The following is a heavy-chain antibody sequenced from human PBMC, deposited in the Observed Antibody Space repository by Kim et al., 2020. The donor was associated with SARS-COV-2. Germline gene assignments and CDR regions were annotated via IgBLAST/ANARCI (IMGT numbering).Heavy chain of an antibody. Sequence: ASVKVSCKASGYTFTSYAMHWVRQAPGQRLEWMGWINAGNGNTKYSQKFQGRVTITRDTSASTAYMELSSLRSEDTAVYYCARTRCSGGSCYLNWFDPWGQGTLVTVSS. CDR3: ARTRCSGGSCYLNWFDP. V-gene: IGHV1-3*01. CDR1: GYTFTSYA. D-gene: IGHD2-15*01. CDR2: INAGNGNT. J-gene: IGHJ5*02.